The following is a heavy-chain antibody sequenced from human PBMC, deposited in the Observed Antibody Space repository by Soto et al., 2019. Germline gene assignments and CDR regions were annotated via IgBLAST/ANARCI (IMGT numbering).Heavy chain of an antibody. D-gene: IGHD2-15*01. CDR2: IIPMFDTV. CDR3: ARTVVVASSVEYYYHYGMDV. V-gene: IGHV1-69*14. CDR1: GGTFSSYA. J-gene: IGHJ6*02. Sequence: QAQLVQSEAEVKKPGSSVKVSCRASGGTFSSYATSWVRQAPGQGLEWMGRIIPMFDTVNYAQKFQGRVTITEDKSTSTAYMELSSLRSEDTAVYYCARTVVVASSVEYYYHYGMDVWGQGTTVTVSS.